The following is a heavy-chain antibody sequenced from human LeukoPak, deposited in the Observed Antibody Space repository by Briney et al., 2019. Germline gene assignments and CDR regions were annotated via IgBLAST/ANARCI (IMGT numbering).Heavy chain of an antibody. D-gene: IGHD2-15*01. CDR1: GGTFSSYA. CDR2: IIPILGIA. V-gene: IGHV1-69*04. Sequence: SVKVSCKASGGTFSSYAISWVRQAPGQGLEWMGRIIPILGIANYAQKFQGRVTITADKSTSTAYMELSSLRSEDTAVYYCARGIDVVVVAARETHYYYGMDVWGQGTTVTVSS. J-gene: IGHJ6*02. CDR3: ARGIDVVVVAARETHYYYGMDV.